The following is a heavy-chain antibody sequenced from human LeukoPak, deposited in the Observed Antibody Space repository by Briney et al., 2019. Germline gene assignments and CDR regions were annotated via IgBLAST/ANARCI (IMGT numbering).Heavy chain of an antibody. V-gene: IGHV3-21*01. D-gene: IGHD3-22*01. CDR2: ISSSSSYI. J-gene: IGHJ4*01. Sequence: GGSLRLSCAASGFTFSSYSMNWVRQAPGKGLEWVSSISSSSSYIYYADSVKGRFTISRDNAKNSLYLQMNSLRAEDTAVYYCAREYYYDSSGYYYSVLGYWGQEPWSPSPQ. CDR1: GFTFSSYS. CDR3: AREYYYDSSGYYYSVLGY.